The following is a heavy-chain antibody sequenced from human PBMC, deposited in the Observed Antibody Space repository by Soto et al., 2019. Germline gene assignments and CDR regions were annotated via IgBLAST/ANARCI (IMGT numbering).Heavy chain of an antibody. Sequence: QVQLVESGGGLVKPGGSLRLSCAASGFTFSDYSMSWIRQAPGKGLEWVSYISSSGSTIYYADSVKGRFTISRDNAKNSLYLQMNSLRAEDPAVYYCASGGGYDYVWGSYRQYYFDYWGQGTLVTVSS. V-gene: IGHV3-11*01. D-gene: IGHD3-16*02. CDR3: ASGGGYDYVWGSYRQYYFDY. J-gene: IGHJ4*02. CDR2: ISSSGSTI. CDR1: GFTFSDYS.